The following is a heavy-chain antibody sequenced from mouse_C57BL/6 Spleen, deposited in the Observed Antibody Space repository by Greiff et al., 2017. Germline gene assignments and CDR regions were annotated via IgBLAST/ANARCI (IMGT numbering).Heavy chain of an antibody. D-gene: IGHD1-1*01. CDR1: GYTFTSYG. CDR2: IYPRSGNT. Sequence: LVESGAELARPGASVKLSCKASGYTFTSYGISWVKQRTGQGLEWIGEIYPRSGNTYYNEKFKGKATLTADKSSSTAYMELRSLTSEDSAVYFCARSDYGSSSYYAMDYWGQGTSVTVSS. CDR3: ARSDYGSSSYYAMDY. J-gene: IGHJ4*01. V-gene: IGHV1-81*01.